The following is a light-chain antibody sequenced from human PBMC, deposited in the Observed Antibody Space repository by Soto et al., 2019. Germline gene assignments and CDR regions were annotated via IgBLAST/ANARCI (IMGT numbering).Light chain of an antibody. CDR1: QSVSSF. J-gene: IGKJ5*01. V-gene: IGKV3-20*01. CDR3: QKYDNSPIT. CDR2: GES. Sequence: EIVLKQSPATLSLSPGEIATLTCRASQSVSSFLAWYQQKTGQAPRILIYGESSRATGIPDRLSGTGSETDLTLTISRLEPEDFAVYYCQKYDNSPITFGQGTRLEIK.